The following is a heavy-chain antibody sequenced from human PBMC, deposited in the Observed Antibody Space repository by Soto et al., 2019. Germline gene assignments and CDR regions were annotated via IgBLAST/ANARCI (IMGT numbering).Heavy chain of an antibody. V-gene: IGHV4-39*01. J-gene: IGHJ3*01. D-gene: IGHD3-10*01. CDR3: ARNQYGFHFQHVFDV. CDR1: GDSISDSTDY. Sequence: SETLSLTCTVSGDSISDSTDYWAWLRQPPGRGLEWIGYIYDTSETSYNPSLKSRVTISADTSRNQFSLKLTSVSAADTAIYFCARNQYGFHFQHVFDVGGKGTMVS. CDR2: IYDTSET.